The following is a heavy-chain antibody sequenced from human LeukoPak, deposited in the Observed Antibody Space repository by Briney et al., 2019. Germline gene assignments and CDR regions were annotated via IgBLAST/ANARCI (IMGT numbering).Heavy chain of an antibody. CDR2: ISYDGSNK. Sequence: GGSLRLSCAASGFTFSSYAMHWVRQAPGKGLEWVAVISYDGSNKYYADSVKGRFTISRDNSKNTLYLQMNSLRAEDTAVYYCARMGYCSSTSCPPLTRMDVWGQGTTVTVSS. V-gene: IGHV3-30-3*01. CDR1: GFTFSSYA. CDR3: ARMGYCSSTSCPPLTRMDV. D-gene: IGHD2-2*01. J-gene: IGHJ6*02.